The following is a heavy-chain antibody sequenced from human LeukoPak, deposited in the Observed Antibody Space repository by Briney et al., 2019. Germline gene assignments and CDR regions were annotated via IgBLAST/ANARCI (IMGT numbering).Heavy chain of an antibody. CDR3: ARRGRGRNYYYYMDV. CDR2: IYYSGST. J-gene: IGHJ6*03. CDR1: GGSISSSSYY. D-gene: IGHD3-10*01. Sequence: SETLSLTCTVSGGSISSSSYYWGWIRQPPGKGLEWIGSIYYSGSTYYNPSLKSRVTISVDTSKNQFSLKLSSVTAADTAVYYCARRGRGRNYYYYMDVWGKGTTVTISS. V-gene: IGHV4-39*07.